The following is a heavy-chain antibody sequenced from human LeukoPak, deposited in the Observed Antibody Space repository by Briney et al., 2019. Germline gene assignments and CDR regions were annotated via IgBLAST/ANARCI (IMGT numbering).Heavy chain of an antibody. Sequence: SETLSLTCTVYGKSFSGYYWTCIRQSPGKGLEWIGEINHSGSTNYNPSLKSRVSISIDTSKNHLSLKLSSVTAADTAVYYCARGRVSVTGHYFAMDVWGQGTTVTVSS. V-gene: IGHV4-34*01. CDR1: GKSFSGYY. J-gene: IGHJ6*02. CDR3: ARGRVSVTGHYFAMDV. CDR2: INHSGST. D-gene: IGHD2-21*02.